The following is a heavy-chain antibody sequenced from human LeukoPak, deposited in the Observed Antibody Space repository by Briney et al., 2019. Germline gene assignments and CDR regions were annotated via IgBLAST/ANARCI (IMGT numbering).Heavy chain of an antibody. CDR2: IKPNSGGT. D-gene: IGHD2-15*01. Sequence: ASVKVSCKASGYTFTGYYMHWVRQAPGQGLEWMGRIKPNSGGTNYAQRFQGGVTMTRDTSINTAYMELSRLRSDDTAVYYCARGRNYCSGGSCYYMDVWGKGTTVTVSS. V-gene: IGHV1-2*06. J-gene: IGHJ6*03. CDR3: ARGRNYCSGGSCYYMDV. CDR1: GYTFTGYY.